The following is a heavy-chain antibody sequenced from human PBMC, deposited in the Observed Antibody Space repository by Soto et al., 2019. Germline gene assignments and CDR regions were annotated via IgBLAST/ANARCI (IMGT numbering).Heavy chain of an antibody. CDR1: GYAFASCS. CDR3: ARDTYYYGSGIYVRLGGP. J-gene: IGHJ5*02. CDR2: MNPNSGNT. Sequence: SVKLSWKDCGYAFASCSISSARQANGQGLEWMGWMNPNSGNTGYAQKFQGRVTITRNTSISTAYMELSSLRSEDTAVYYCARDTYYYGSGIYVRLGGPWGQGTLVTVSS. D-gene: IGHD3-10*01. V-gene: IGHV1-8*01.